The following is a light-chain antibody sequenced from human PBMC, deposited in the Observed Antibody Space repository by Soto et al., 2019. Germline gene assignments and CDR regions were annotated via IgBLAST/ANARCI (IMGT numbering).Light chain of an antibody. CDR3: SSYTSSSTVV. J-gene: IGLJ2*01. Sequence: QSALTQPASVSGSPGQSSTISCTGTRSDVGGYNYVSWYQQHPGQAPKLMIYDVSNRPSGVSNRFSGSKSGNTASLTISGLQADDEADDYCSSYTSSSTVVFGGGAKLTVL. V-gene: IGLV2-14*01. CDR2: DVS. CDR1: RSDVGGYNY.